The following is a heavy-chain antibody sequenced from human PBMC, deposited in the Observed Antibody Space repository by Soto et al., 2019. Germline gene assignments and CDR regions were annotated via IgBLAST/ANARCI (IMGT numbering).Heavy chain of an antibody. J-gene: IGHJ3*02. Sequence: EVQLVESGGGLVKPGGSLRLSCAASGFTFSTYSMNWVRQAPGKGLEWVSSISSGSSYIYYADSVKGRFTISRDNAKNSLERQMNSLRAEDTAVYYCASRGSDAFDIWGQGTMVTVSS. CDR1: GFTFSTYS. CDR3: ASRGSDAFDI. V-gene: IGHV3-21*01. CDR2: ISSGSSYI.